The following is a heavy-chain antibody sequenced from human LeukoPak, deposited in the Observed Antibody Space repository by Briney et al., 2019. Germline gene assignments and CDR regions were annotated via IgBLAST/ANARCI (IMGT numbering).Heavy chain of an antibody. Sequence: GGSLRLSCAASGFTFSTYSMNWVRQAPGKGLEWVSYISSSSSTIYYADSVKGRFTISRDNAKNSLYLQMNSLRDEDTAVYYCARDDPLRSVVPFDYWGQGTLVTVSS. CDR2: ISSSSSTI. V-gene: IGHV3-48*02. CDR1: GFTFSTYS. J-gene: IGHJ4*02. CDR3: ARDDPLRSVVPFDY. D-gene: IGHD2-15*01.